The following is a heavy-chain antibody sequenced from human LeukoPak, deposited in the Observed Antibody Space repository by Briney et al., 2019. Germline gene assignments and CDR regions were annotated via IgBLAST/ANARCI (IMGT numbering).Heavy chain of an antibody. CDR2: ISSNGGST. CDR3: ATHYYDSRGYDVGYYFDY. D-gene: IGHD3-22*01. V-gene: IGHV3-64*01. CDR1: GFTFSSYA. J-gene: IGHJ4*02. Sequence: GGSLRLSCAASGFTFSSYAIHWVRQAPGKGLEYVSAISSNGGSTYYANSVKGRFSISRDNAKSSLYLQMNSLRAEDTAVYYCATHYYDSRGYDVGYYFDYWGQGTLVTVSS.